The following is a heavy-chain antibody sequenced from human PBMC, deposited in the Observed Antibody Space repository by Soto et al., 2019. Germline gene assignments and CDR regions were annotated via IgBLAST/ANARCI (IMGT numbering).Heavy chain of an antibody. CDR1: GFTFSSYW. Sequence: GGSLRRSCAASGFTFSSYWMSWVRQAPGKGLEWVANIKQDGSEKYYVDSVKGRFTISRDNAKNSLYLQMNSLRAEDTAVYYCARVFVDIVLMLPMFPDYGGQGTLATVS. CDR2: IKQDGSEK. CDR3: ARVFVDIVLMLPMFPDY. D-gene: IGHD2-8*01. V-gene: IGHV3-7*01. J-gene: IGHJ4*02.